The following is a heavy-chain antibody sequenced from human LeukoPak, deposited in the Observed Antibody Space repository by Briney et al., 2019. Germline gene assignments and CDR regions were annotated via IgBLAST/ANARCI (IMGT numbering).Heavy chain of an antibody. D-gene: IGHD3-10*01. CDR2: INSDGSST. CDR3: ARELTMVRGSANWFDP. Sequence: PGGSLRLSCAASGFTFSSYWMHWVRQAPGKGLVWVSRINSDGSSTNYADSVKGRFTISRDNAKNTLHLQMNSLRAEDTAVYYCARELTMVRGSANWFDPWGQGTLVTVSS. V-gene: IGHV3-74*01. CDR1: GFTFSSYW. J-gene: IGHJ5*02.